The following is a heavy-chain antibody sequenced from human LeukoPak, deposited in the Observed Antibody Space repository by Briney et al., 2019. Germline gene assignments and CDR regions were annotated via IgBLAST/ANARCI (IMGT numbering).Heavy chain of an antibody. D-gene: IGHD2-15*01. CDR1: GYTFTGYY. Sequence: ASVKVSCKASGYTFTGYYMHWVRQAPGQGLEWMGIINPSGGSTSYAQKFQGRVTMTRDTSTSTVYMELSSLRSEDTAVYYCARDSQDKYCSGGSCYGTQEYFDYWGQGTLVTVSS. CDR3: ARDSQDKYCSGGSCYGTQEYFDY. CDR2: INPSGGST. J-gene: IGHJ4*02. V-gene: IGHV1-46*01.